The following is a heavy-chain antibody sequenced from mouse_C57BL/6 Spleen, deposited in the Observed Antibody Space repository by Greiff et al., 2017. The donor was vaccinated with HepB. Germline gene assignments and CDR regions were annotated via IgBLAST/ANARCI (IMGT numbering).Heavy chain of an antibody. J-gene: IGHJ1*03. CDR3: VRRDYYGSSYWYFDV. Sequence: EVHLVESGGGLVQPGGSLKLSCAASGFTFSDYGMAWVRQAPRKGPEWVAFISNLAYSIYYADTVTGRFTIPRENAKNTLYLEMSSLRSEDTAMFYCVRRDYYGSSYWYFDVWGTGTTVTVSS. D-gene: IGHD1-1*01. CDR1: GFTFSDYG. CDR2: ISNLAYSI. V-gene: IGHV5-15*01.